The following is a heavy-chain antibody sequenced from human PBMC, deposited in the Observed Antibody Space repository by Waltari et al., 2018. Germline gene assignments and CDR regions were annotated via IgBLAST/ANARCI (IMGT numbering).Heavy chain of an antibody. CDR3: ARDIPLWSCYYDWFDP. D-gene: IGHD3-3*01. CDR1: GASVSSGNHY. J-gene: IGHJ5*02. CDR2: IYASEST. V-gene: IGHV4-61*09. Sequence: QVQLQESGPGLVKPSQTLSLTCSVSGASVSSGNHYLHWIRQPAGKGLEWIGYIYASESTSYNPPLKSRVTISVDTSKNQFSLKLSSVTAADTAMYYCARDIPLWSCYYDWFDPWGQGTLVTVSS.